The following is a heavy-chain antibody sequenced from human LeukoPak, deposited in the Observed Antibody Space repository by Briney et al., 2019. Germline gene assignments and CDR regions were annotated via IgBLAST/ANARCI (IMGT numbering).Heavy chain of an antibody. CDR2: IYYSGST. D-gene: IGHD6-13*01. CDR3: ARARTLSSSWYYYFDY. CDR1: GGSISSYY. V-gene: IGHV4-59*01. Sequence: SETLSLTCTVSGGSISSYYWSWIRQPPGKGLEWIGYIYYSGSTNYNPSLKSRVTISVDTSKNQFSLKLSSVTAADTAVYYCARARTLSSSWYYYFDYWGQGTLVTVSS. J-gene: IGHJ4*02.